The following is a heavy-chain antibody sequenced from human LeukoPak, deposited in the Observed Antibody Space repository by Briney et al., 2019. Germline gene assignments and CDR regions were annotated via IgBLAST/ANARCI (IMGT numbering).Heavy chain of an antibody. V-gene: IGHV4-61*02. Sequence: PSETLSLTCTVSGGSISSGSYYWSWIRQPAGKGLEWIGRIYTSGSTDYNPSLRSRVTISVDTSKNQFSLKLSSVTAADTAVYYCARESAKQLGNDAFDIWGKGQWSPSLQ. D-gene: IGHD6-6*01. CDR2: IYTSGST. CDR3: ARESAKQLGNDAFDI. J-gene: IGHJ3*02. CDR1: GGSISSGSYY.